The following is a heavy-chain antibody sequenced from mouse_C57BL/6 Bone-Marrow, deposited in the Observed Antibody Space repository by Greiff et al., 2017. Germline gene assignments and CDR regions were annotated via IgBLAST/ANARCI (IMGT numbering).Heavy chain of an antibody. J-gene: IGHJ4*01. CDR3: ARSFNYGYAMDY. Sequence: QVQLQQSGTELVKPGASVKLSCKASGYTFTSYWMHWVKQRPGQGLEWIGNINPSNGGTNYNEKFKSKATLTVDKSSSTAYMQLSSLTSEDSAVYYCARSFNYGYAMDYWGQGTSVTVSS. D-gene: IGHD1-1*01. V-gene: IGHV1-53*01. CDR2: INPSNGGT. CDR1: GYTFTSYW.